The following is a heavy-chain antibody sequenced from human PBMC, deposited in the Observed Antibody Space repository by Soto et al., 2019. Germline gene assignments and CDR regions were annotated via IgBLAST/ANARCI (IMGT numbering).Heavy chain of an antibody. V-gene: IGHV1-69*01. Sequence: QVQLVQSGAEVKKPGSSVKVSCKASGGTFSSYAISWVRQAPGQGLEWMGGIIPIFGTATYAQKFQGRVTITADESTSTAYMELSSLRSEDTAVYYCARAPSHTWEPSDYYYGMDVWGQGTTVTVSS. CDR3: ARAPSHTWEPSDYYYGMDV. D-gene: IGHD1-26*01. J-gene: IGHJ6*02. CDR2: IIPIFGTA. CDR1: GGTFSSYA.